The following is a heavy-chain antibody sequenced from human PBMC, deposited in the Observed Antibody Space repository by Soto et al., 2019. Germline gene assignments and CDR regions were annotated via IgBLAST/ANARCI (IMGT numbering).Heavy chain of an antibody. J-gene: IGHJ5*02. CDR3: ARVKGWDHFGPGGSTP. CDR1: GFTFSSYA. D-gene: IGHD1-26*01. V-gene: IGHV3-30-3*01. CDR2: ISYDGSNK. Sequence: GGSLRLSCAASGFTFSSYAMHWVRQAPGKGLEWVAVISYDGSNKYYADSVKGRFTISRDNSKNTLYLQMNSLRAEDTAVYYCARVKGWDHFGPGGSTPWGQGTLVTVSS.